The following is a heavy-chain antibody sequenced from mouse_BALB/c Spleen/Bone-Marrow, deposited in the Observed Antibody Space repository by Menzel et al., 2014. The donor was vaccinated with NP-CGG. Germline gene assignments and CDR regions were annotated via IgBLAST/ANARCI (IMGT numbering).Heavy chain of an antibody. CDR1: GFTFTDYY. V-gene: IGHV7-3*02. J-gene: IGHJ4*01. CDR3: ARDDYYAMGY. Sequence: EVKLQESGGDLVQPGGSLRLSCATSGFTFTDYYMSWVRQPPGKALEWLGFIRNKANGYTTEYSASVKGRFTISRDNSQSILYLQMNALRAEDSATYYCARDDYYAMGYWGQGTSVTVSS. CDR2: IRNKANGYTT.